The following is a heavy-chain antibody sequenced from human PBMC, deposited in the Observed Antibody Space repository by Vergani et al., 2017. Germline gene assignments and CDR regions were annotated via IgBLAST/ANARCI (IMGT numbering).Heavy chain of an antibody. Sequence: QLQLQESRPRLLKPSETLSLTCSLSGMSISNNNYYWGWIRQPPGKGLEWIGSIYDSRNNNYSPSLKSRVSISVDTSKNQFSLNLTSVTAADTAVYYCARHLRQLARNDVFDIWGHGTLVTVSS. J-gene: IGHJ3*02. CDR3: ARHLRQLARNDVFDI. CDR2: IYDSRNN. V-gene: IGHV4-39*01. CDR1: GMSISNNNYY. D-gene: IGHD6-6*01.